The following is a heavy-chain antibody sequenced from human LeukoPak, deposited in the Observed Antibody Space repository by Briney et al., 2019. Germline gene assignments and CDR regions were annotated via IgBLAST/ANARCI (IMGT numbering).Heavy chain of an antibody. CDR3: ARGQFGVRGVIIN. CDR2: ISAYNGNT. D-gene: IGHD3-10*01. CDR1: GYTFTSYG. V-gene: IGHV1-18*01. Sequence: ASVKVSCKASGYTFTSYGISWVRQAPGQGLEWMGWISAYNGNTNYAQKLQGRVTMTRNTSISTAYMELSSLRSEDTAVYYCARGQFGVRGVIINWGQGTLVTVSS. J-gene: IGHJ4*02.